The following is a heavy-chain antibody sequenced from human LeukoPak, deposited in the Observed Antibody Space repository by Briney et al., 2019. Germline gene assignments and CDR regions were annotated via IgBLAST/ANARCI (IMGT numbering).Heavy chain of an antibody. J-gene: IGHJ4*02. Sequence: PSETLSLTCAVYGGSFSGYYWSWIRQPPGKGLEWIGEINHSGSTNYNPSLKSRVTISVDTSKNQFSLKLSSVTAADTAVYYCAREVLAAAGTYDYWGQGTLVTVSS. V-gene: IGHV4-34*01. CDR2: INHSGST. CDR3: AREVLAAAGTYDY. D-gene: IGHD6-13*01. CDR1: GGSFSGYY.